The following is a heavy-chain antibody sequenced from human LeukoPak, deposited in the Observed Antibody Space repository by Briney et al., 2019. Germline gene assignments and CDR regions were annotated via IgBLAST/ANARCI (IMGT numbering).Heavy chain of an antibody. CDR2: IYTSGST. CDR1: GGSISSSNW. CDR3: ARDRYYYDSSGPYYFDY. D-gene: IGHD3-22*01. V-gene: IGHV4-4*02. Sequence: SETLSLTCAVSGGSISSSNWWSWVRQPPGKGLEWIGRIYTSGSTNYNPSLKSRVTMSVDTSKNQFSLKLSSVTAADTAVYYCARDRYYYDSSGPYYFDYWGQGTLVTVSS. J-gene: IGHJ4*02.